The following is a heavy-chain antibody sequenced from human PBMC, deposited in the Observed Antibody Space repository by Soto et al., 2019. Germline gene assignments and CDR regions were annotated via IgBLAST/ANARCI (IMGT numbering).Heavy chain of an antibody. CDR2: IWYDGSAT. Sequence: QVQLVQSGGGVVQPGKSLRLSCGASGFTFSLYGMHWVRQAPGKGLEWVSFIWYDGSATYYGDSVKGRFTISKDDSTNTLYLQMNSVRAEDTAVYYCARDIAVGRIDEWGQVTLVTVAS. CDR1: GFTFSLYG. V-gene: IGHV3-33*01. D-gene: IGHD6-19*01. CDR3: ARDIAVGRIDE. J-gene: IGHJ4*02.